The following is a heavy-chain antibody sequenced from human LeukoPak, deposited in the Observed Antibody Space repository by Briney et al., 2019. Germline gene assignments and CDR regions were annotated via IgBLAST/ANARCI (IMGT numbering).Heavy chain of an antibody. V-gene: IGHV1-3*01. CDR1: GYTFTSYA. J-gene: IGHJ5*02. D-gene: IGHD2-2*01. Sequence: GASVKVSCTASGYTFTSYAMHWVRQAPGRRLEWMGWINAGNGNTKYSQKFQGRVTITRDTSASTAYMELSSLRSEDTAVYYCARDLREGYQLLYWFDPWGQGTLVTVSS. CDR2: INAGNGNT. CDR3: ARDLREGYQLLYWFDP.